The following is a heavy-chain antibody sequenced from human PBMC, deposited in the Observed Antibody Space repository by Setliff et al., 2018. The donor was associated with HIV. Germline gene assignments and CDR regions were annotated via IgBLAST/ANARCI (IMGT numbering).Heavy chain of an antibody. Sequence: SETLSLTCTVSGGSISTYYWSWIRQPPGKGLEWIGSIYFTGSSDNNPSLKSRVTLSVDTSKHQFSLKLSSVTAADTAVYYCARVQMAYAAFDVWGQGTMVTV. V-gene: IGHV4-59*01. CDR3: ARVQMAYAAFDV. CDR1: GGSISTYY. J-gene: IGHJ3*01. CDR2: IYFTGSS. D-gene: IGHD4-17*01.